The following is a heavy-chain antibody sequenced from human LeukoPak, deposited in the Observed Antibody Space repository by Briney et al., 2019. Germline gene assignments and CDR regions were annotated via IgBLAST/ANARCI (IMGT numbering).Heavy chain of an antibody. Sequence: PSETLSLTCTVSGGSISSYYWSWIRQPAGKGLEWIGRIYTSGSTNYNPSLKSRVTMSVDTSKNQFSLKLSSVTAADTAAYYCASRDTAMANRNWGQGTLVTVSS. CDR1: GGSISSYY. J-gene: IGHJ4*02. V-gene: IGHV4-4*07. CDR2: IYTSGST. D-gene: IGHD5-18*01. CDR3: ASRDTAMANRN.